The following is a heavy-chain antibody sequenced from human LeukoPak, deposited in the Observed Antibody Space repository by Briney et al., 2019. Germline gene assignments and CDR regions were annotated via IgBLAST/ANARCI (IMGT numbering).Heavy chain of an antibody. CDR3: ASSVIPKSYFDL. V-gene: IGHV4-34*01. CDR1: GGSLSGYY. Sequence: PSETLSLTCAVDGGSLSGYYWSWIRQPPGKGLEWIGEINHSGSTNYNPSLKSRVTISVDTSKNQFSLKLSSVTAADTAVYYCASSVIPKSYFDLWGRGTLVTVSS. CDR2: INHSGST. D-gene: IGHD2/OR15-2a*01. J-gene: IGHJ2*01.